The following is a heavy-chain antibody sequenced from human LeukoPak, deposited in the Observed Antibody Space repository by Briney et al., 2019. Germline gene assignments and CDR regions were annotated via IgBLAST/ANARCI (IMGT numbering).Heavy chain of an antibody. V-gene: IGHV5-51*01. CDR3: ARSTYYDILTGYQYYFDY. J-gene: IGHJ4*02. Sequence: GESLKISCKGSGYSFTSYWIGWVRQMPGKGLEWMGIIYPGDSDTRYSPSFQGQVTISADKSISTAYLQWSSLKASDTAMYYCARSTYYDILTGYQYYFDYWGQGTLVTVSS. CDR1: GYSFTSYW. D-gene: IGHD3-9*01. CDR2: IYPGDSDT.